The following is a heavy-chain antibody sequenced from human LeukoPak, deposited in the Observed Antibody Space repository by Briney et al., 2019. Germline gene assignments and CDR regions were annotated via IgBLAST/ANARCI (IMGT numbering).Heavy chain of an antibody. Sequence: GASVKVSCKASGGTFSSYAISWVRQAPGQGLEWMGGIIPIFGTANYAQKFQGRVTITTDESTSTAYMELSSLRSEDTAVYYCARNSGYEVRYYYYMDVWGKGTTVTVSS. D-gene: IGHD5-12*01. CDR3: ARNSGYEVRYYYYMDV. J-gene: IGHJ6*03. CDR2: IIPIFGTA. CDR1: GGTFSSYA. V-gene: IGHV1-69*05.